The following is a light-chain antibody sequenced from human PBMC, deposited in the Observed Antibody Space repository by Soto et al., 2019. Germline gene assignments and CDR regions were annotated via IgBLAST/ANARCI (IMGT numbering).Light chain of an antibody. J-gene: IGKJ1*01. V-gene: IGKV3-20*01. CDR3: QRYGSSTT. CDR2: GAS. Sequence: VVLTQSPGTLSLSPGDRATLSCRATQTITNNYLAWYQQKPGQAPRLLIYGASSRATDIPDRFIGSGSGTYFTLNISSLEPEDFAVYCCQRYGSSTTFGQGTTVDIX. CDR1: QTITNNY.